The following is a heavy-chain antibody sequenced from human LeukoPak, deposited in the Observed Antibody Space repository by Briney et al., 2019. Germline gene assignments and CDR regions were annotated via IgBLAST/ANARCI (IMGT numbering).Heavy chain of an antibody. CDR2: ISGTGGST. CDR3: AITSIAAAARQGF. V-gene: IGHV3-23*01. D-gene: IGHD6-13*01. Sequence: PGGSLRLSCAASGFTFSTYAMSWVRQAPGKGLEWVSAISGTGGSTYYTDSVKGRFTISTDNSKNTLYLQMNSLRAEDTALYYCAITSIAAAARQGFWGQGTLVTVSS. CDR1: GFTFSTYA. J-gene: IGHJ4*02.